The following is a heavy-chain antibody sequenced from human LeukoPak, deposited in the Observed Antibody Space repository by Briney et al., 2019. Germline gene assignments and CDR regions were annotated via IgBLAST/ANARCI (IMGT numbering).Heavy chain of an antibody. CDR1: GFTFSSYW. CDR3: AEGTTA. D-gene: IGHD2/OR15-2a*01. Sequence: GGSLRLSCAASGFTFSSYWMSWVRQAPGKGLECVANIKEDGSEEYYVDSVKGRFSISRDNAKNSLYLQMNSLRAEDTAVYYCAEGTTAWGQGTLVTVSS. V-gene: IGHV3-7*01. CDR2: IKEDGSEE. J-gene: IGHJ5*02.